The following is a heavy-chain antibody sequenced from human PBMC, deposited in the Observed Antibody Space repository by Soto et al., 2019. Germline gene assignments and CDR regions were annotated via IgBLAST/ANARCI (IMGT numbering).Heavy chain of an antibody. CDR1: GFTFSDYY. J-gene: IGHJ6*03. Sequence: GGSLRLSCAASGFTFSDYYMSWIRQAPGKGLEWVSYISSSGSTIYYADSVKGRFTISRDNAKNSLYLQMNSLRAEDTAVYYCARDPTPGGYYYMDVWGKGTTVTVSS. CDR2: ISSSGSTI. V-gene: IGHV3-11*01. CDR3: ARDPTPGGYYYMDV.